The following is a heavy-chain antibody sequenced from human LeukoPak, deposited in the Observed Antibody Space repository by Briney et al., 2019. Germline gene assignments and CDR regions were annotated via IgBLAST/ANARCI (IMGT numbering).Heavy chain of an antibody. CDR2: ISADKGNT. V-gene: IGHV1-18*01. CDR3: AVAGTAFDFDY. D-gene: IGHD6-19*01. J-gene: IGHJ4*02. CDR1: GYTFSSYG. Sequence: SVKVSCKASGYTFSSYGISWVRQAPGQGLEWMGRISADKGNTKYAQKFQGRVTMTTDTSTSTAHMELRSLRSDDTAVYYCAVAGTAFDFDYWGQGTLVTVSS.